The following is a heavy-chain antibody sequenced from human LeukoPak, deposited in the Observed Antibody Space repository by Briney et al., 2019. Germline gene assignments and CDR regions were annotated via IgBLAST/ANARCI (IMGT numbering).Heavy chain of an antibody. CDR3: TRGNLAAGGAFDI. CDR1: GFIFSSPW. Sequence: PGGSLRLSCAGSGFIFSSPWIHWVRQDPGKGLVWVSRIHREESSISYADSVKGRFTISRDNAKNTLYLQMNSLRAEDTAVYYCTRGNLAAGGAFDIWGQGTVVTVSS. D-gene: IGHD6-13*01. CDR2: IHREESSI. J-gene: IGHJ3*02. V-gene: IGHV3-74*01.